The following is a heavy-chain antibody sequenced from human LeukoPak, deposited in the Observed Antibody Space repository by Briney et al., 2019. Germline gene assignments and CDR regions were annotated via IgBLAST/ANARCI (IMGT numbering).Heavy chain of an antibody. CDR3: ARKGIAAAVDY. CDR1: GGSFSGYY. CDR2: INHSGST. J-gene: IGHJ4*02. D-gene: IGHD6-13*01. V-gene: IGHV4-34*01. Sequence: KPSETLSLTCAVYGGSFSGYYWSWIRQPPGKGLEWIGEINHSGSTNYNPSFKSRVTISVDASKNQFSLKLSSVTAADTAVYYCARKGIAAAVDYWGQGTLVTVSS.